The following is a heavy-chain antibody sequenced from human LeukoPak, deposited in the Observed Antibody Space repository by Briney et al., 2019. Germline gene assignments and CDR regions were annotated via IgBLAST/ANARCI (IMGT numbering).Heavy chain of an antibody. D-gene: IGHD5-18*01. J-gene: IGHJ4*02. V-gene: IGHV3-23*01. CDR3: SKAGDTNYYRYGDY. CDR1: GFTFSNAW. CDR2: ISANSGAT. Sequence: SGGSLRLSCAASGFTFSNAWMSWVRQAPGRGLEWVSVISANSGATYYADSVKGRFTISRDNAKNTLYLQMNNLRGEDTALYYCSKAGDTNYYRYGDYWGQGTLVTVSS.